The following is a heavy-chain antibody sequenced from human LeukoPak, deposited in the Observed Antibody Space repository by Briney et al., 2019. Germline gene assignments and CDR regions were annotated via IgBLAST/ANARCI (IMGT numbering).Heavy chain of an antibody. Sequence: SETLSLTCTVSGGSISSYYWSWIRQPPGKGLEWIGYIYYSGSTNYNPSLKSRVTISVDTSKNQFSLKLSSVPAADTAVYYCARVPPYYDILTGYYPVHYYYGMDVWGKGTTVTVSS. CDR1: GGSISSYY. CDR2: IYYSGST. D-gene: IGHD3-9*01. CDR3: ARVPPYYDILTGYYPVHYYYGMDV. V-gene: IGHV4-59*01. J-gene: IGHJ6*04.